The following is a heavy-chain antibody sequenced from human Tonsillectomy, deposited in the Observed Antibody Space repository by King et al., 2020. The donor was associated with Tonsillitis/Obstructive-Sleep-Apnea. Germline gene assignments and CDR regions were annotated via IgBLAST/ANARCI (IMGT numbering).Heavy chain of an antibody. Sequence: VQLVESGGGLIQPGGSLRLSCAASGFTFNFYSMDGVRQAPGKGLEWVSYISGSGNTIYYADSVKGRFTISRDNAKSSLYLQMNRLRDEDTAVYYCTRDIRGNYDFWSGYPGYWGQGTLVTVSS. V-gene: IGHV3-48*02. D-gene: IGHD3-3*01. CDR2: ISGSGNTI. CDR1: GFTFNFYS. CDR3: TRDIRGNYDFWSGYPGY. J-gene: IGHJ4*02.